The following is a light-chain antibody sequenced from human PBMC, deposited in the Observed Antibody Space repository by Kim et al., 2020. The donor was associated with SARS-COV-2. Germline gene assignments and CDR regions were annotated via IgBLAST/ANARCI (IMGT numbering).Light chain of an antibody. J-gene: IGLJ1*01. V-gene: IGLV1-40*01. CDR1: GANIGAVYD. CDR3: QSFDSSLSTYV. CDR2: GNT. Sequence: TVTNSCTGSGANIGAVYDVHWYQHLPGIAPKLLIFGNTNRPSGVPDRFSGSKSGTSASLAITGLQAEDEADYYCQSFDSSLSTYVFGSGTKVTVL.